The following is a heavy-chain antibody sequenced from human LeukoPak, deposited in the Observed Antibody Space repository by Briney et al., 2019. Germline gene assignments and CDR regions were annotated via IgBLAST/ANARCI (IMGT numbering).Heavy chain of an antibody. CDR1: GFTFSDYY. V-gene: IGHV3-11*01. CDR3: VRYCSSTDCCIGSAEYFQH. CDR2: ISTDGSHI. J-gene: IGHJ1*01. D-gene: IGHD2-2*01. Sequence: PGGSLRLSCAASGFTFSDYYMSWIRQAPGQGLEWVSFISTDGSHIKYADSVKSRFTISRDNAKKSVYLQMNSLRAEDTAVYYCVRYCSSTDCCIGSAEYFQHWGQGTLVTVSS.